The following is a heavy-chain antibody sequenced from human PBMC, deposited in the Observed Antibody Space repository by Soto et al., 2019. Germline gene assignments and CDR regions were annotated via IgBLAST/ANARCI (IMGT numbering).Heavy chain of an antibody. Sequence: QVQLVQSGAEVKKPGASVKVSCKASGYTFTSYGISWVRQAPGQGLEWMGWISAYNGNTNYAQKLQGRVTMTTDTSTSTDYMELRSLRSDDTAMYYCARDSRLGGSYYFEHYWGQGTLVTVSS. D-gene: IGHD1-26*01. CDR1: GYTFTSYG. CDR3: ARDSRLGGSYYFEHY. CDR2: ISAYNGNT. V-gene: IGHV1-18*01. J-gene: IGHJ4*02.